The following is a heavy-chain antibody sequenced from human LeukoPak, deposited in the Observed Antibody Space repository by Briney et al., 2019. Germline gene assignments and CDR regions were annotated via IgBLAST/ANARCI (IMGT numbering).Heavy chain of an antibody. V-gene: IGHV3-7*01. CDR2: IKQDGSEK. Sequence: GGSLRLSCAASGFTFSSYWMSWVRQAPGKGLEWVANIKQDGSEKYYVDSVKGRFTISRDNAKNSLYLQMNSLRAEDTAVYYCARRGSSGWYRAFDIWGQGTMVNLSS. CDR3: ARRGSSGWYRAFDI. CDR1: GFTFSSYW. D-gene: IGHD6-19*01. J-gene: IGHJ3*02.